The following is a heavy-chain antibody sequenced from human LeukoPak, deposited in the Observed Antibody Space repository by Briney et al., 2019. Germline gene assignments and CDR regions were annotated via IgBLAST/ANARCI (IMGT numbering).Heavy chain of an antibody. CDR3: AREGPEGSGWYTWDXXYYMDV. J-gene: IGHJ6*03. D-gene: IGHD6-19*01. CDR2: MNPNSGNT. CDR1: GYTFTSYD. Sequence: GASVKVSCKASGYTFTSYDINWVRQATGQGLEWMGWMNPNSGNTGYAQKFQGRVTMTTDTSTSTAYMELRSLRSDDTAVYYCAREGPEGSGWYTWDXXYYMDVXXXGTTVTV. V-gene: IGHV1-8*02.